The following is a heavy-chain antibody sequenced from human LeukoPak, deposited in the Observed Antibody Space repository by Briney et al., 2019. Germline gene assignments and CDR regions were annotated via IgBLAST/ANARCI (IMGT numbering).Heavy chain of an antibody. D-gene: IGHD3-10*01. V-gene: IGHV3-11*01. J-gene: IGHJ4*02. CDR3: AKDRSLWFGELQDY. CDR1: GFTFSDYY. Sequence: GGSLRLSCAASGFTFSDYYMSWIRQAPGKGLEWVSYISSSGSTIYYADSVKGRFTISRDNAKNSLYLQMNSLRAEDTAVYYCAKDRSLWFGELQDYWGQGTLVTVSS. CDR2: ISSSGSTI.